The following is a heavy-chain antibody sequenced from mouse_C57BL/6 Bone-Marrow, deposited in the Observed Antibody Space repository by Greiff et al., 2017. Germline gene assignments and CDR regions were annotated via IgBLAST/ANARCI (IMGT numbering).Heavy chain of an antibody. Sequence: EVQLQQSGPELVKPGASVKIPCKASGYTFTDYNMDWVKQSHGKSLEWIGDINPNNGGTIYNQKFKGKATLTVDKSSSTAYMELRSLTSEDTAVYYCARRRITTVVAPFDYWGQGTTLTVSS. J-gene: IGHJ2*01. D-gene: IGHD1-1*01. V-gene: IGHV1-18*01. CDR2: INPNNGGT. CDR1: GYTFTDYN. CDR3: ARRRITTVVAPFDY.